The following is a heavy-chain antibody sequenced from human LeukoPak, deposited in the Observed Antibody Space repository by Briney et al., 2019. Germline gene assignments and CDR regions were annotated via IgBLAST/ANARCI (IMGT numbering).Heavy chain of an antibody. CDR2: IYYSGST. Sequence: PSETLSLTCTVSGGSISSGDCYWSWIRQPPGKGLEWIGYIYYSGSTYYNPSLKSRVTISVDTSKNQFSLKLSSVTAADTAVYYCARFDFHPSLNWFDPWGQGTLVTVSS. CDR3: ARFDFHPSLNWFDP. J-gene: IGHJ5*02. CDR1: GGSISSGDCY. V-gene: IGHV4-30-4*08. D-gene: IGHD3-3*01.